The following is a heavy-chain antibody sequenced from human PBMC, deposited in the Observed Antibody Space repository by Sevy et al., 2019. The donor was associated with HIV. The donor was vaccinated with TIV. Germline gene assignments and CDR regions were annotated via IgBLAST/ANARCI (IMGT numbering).Heavy chain of an antibody. CDR2: ISYDGNDK. D-gene: IGHD3-10*01. J-gene: IGHJ4*02. CDR1: AFTFSSYA. CDR3: ARAQGVLLWFGEFPL. Sequence: GGSLRLSCAASAFTFSSYAMHWVRQAPGKGLEWVAVISYDGNDKDYADSVKGRFTISRDNSKNTLYLQMNSLRIEDTAVYYGARAQGVLLWFGEFPLWGPGTLVTVSS. V-gene: IGHV3-30*04.